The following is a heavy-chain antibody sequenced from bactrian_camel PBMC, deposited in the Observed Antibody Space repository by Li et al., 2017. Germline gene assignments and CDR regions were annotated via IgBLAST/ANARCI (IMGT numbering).Heavy chain of an antibody. D-gene: IGHD1*01. CDR2: ISDGGGA. CDR1: GYTYDTYC. J-gene: IGHJ4*01. V-gene: IGHV3S55*01. Sequence: HVQLVESGGGSVQAGGSLRLSCAAPGYTYDTYCMGWFRQSLGKERERVASISDGGGARQLYADSVQGRFTISRDNAKNTLYLQMNSLKPEDTAMYYCAYDAWTRTCEADYWGQGT. CDR3: AYDAWTRTCEADY.